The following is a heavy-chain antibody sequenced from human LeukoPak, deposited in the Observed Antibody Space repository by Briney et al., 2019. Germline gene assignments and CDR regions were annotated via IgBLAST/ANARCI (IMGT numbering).Heavy chain of an antibody. Sequence: GGSLRLSCATSGFTFSSYAMHWVRQAPGKGLEYVSAISSNGGSTYYANSVKGRFTISRDNSKNTLYLQMGSLRAEDMAVYYCAGEAAEEPTFDYWGQGTLVTVSS. D-gene: IGHD1-14*01. V-gene: IGHV3-64*01. CDR2: ISSNGGST. J-gene: IGHJ4*02. CDR1: GFTFSSYA. CDR3: AGEAAEEPTFDY.